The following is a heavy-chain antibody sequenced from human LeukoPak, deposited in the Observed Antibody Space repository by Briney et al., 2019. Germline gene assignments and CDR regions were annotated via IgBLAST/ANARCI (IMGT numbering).Heavy chain of an antibody. CDR3: VRNRGWYALDM. D-gene: IGHD6-19*01. V-gene: IGHV3-7*01. CDR2: VNKDGNQK. J-gene: IGHJ3*02. CDR1: RFTFSEYW. Sequence: PGGSLRLSCAGSRFTFSEYWMTWVRQTPGQGLEWVANVNKDGNQKQYADSVKGRFTISKDNSKNSMYLQLNSLRAEDTGAYYCVRNRGWYALDMWGQGTMVTVSS.